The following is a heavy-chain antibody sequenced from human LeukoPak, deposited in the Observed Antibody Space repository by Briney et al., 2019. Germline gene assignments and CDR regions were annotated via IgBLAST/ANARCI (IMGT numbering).Heavy chain of an antibody. CDR1: GGSISSYY. V-gene: IGHV4-59*01. CDR3: ARDLLYCGGDCYSGDYYYYGMDV. Sequence: SETLSLTCTVSGGSISSYYWSWIRQPPGKGLEWIGYIYYGGSTNYNPSLKSRVTISVDTSKNQFSLKLSSVTAADTAVYYCARDLLYCGGDCYSGDYYYYGMDVWGQGTTVTVSS. J-gene: IGHJ6*02. CDR2: IYYGGST. D-gene: IGHD2-21*02.